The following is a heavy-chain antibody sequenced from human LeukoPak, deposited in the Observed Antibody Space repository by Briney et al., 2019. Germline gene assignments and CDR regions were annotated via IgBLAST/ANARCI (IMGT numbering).Heavy chain of an antibody. CDR1: GGSISGYY. Sequence: SETLSLTCTVSGGSISGYYWSWIRQPPGKGLEWIGYIHYSGSTNYNPSLKSRVTISADTTKNQFSLKLSSVTAADTAVYYCARQAHCTSDLCYPFDYWGQGTLGTVSS. CDR2: IHYSGST. CDR3: ARQAHCTSDLCYPFDY. D-gene: IGHD2-8*01. J-gene: IGHJ4*02. V-gene: IGHV4-59*08.